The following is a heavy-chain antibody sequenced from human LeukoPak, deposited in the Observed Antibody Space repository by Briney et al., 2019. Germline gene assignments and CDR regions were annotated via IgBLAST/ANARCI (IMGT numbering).Heavy chain of an antibody. CDR3: AKALLYCSSTSCHTYYYYGMDV. CDR1: GWTFSHYA. V-gene: IGHV3-23*01. CDR2: SSRSGGST. Sequence: PGGAVTLSCAASGWTFSHYARSGVRQAAAKGRDGVAASSRSGGSTYYADSVKGRFTISRDNSKNTLYLQMNSLRAEDTDVYYCAKALLYCSSTSCHTYYYYGMDVWGQGTTVTVSS. J-gene: IGHJ6*02. D-gene: IGHD2-2*02.